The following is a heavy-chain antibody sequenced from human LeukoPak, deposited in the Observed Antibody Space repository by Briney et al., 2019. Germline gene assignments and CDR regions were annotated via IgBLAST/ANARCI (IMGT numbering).Heavy chain of an antibody. J-gene: IGHJ3*02. CDR3: ARGLQDYDSSGYSMDAFDI. CDR2: INHSGST. CDR1: GGSFSGYY. Sequence: SETLSLTCAVYGGSFSGYYWSWIRQPPGKGLEWIGEINHSGSTNYNPSLKSRVTISVDTSKNQFPLKLSSVTAADTAVYYCARGLQDYDSSGYSMDAFDIWGQGTMVTVSS. V-gene: IGHV4-34*01. D-gene: IGHD3-22*01.